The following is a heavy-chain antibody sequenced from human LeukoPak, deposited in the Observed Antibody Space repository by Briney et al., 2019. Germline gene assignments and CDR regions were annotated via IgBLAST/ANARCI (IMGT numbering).Heavy chain of an antibody. CDR1: GFSFSSYA. CDR2: ISASSSRT. J-gene: IGHJ4*01. Sequence: GGSLRLSCAASGFSFSSYAMSWVRRAPGKGLEWVSVISASSSRTDYADSVKGRFTITRDNSKNPLYLQMNSLRADDTAVYYCAKDRPGYGLFDYWGHGTLVTVSS. CDR3: AKDRPGYGLFDY. D-gene: IGHD5-18*01. V-gene: IGHV3-23*01.